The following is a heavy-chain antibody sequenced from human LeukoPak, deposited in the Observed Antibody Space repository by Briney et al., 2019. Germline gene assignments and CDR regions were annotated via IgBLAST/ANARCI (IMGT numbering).Heavy chain of an antibody. V-gene: IGHV3-48*03. J-gene: IGHJ4*02. CDR3: ARKLPGTTYFDC. CDR1: GCTFLQYD. CDR2: IHSSGNSI. D-gene: IGHD1-1*01. Sequence: SVTVSRLASGCTFLQYDLNWLGQAPGKGLEGVAYIHSSGNSIYYADSVKGRFTISRDSAKNSVYLRMNSLRAEDTALYYCARKLPGTTYFDCWGQGTLVTVSS.